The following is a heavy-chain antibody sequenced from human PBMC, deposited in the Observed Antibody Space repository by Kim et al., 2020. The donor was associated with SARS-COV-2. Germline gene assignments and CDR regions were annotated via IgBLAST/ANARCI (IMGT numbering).Heavy chain of an antibody. CDR2: INYSGST. V-gene: IGHV4-59*01. J-gene: IGHJ3*02. CDR1: GVSIRNYY. D-gene: IGHD6-13*01. CDR3: ARSRSSWKDDAFDI. Sequence: SETLSLTCTVSGVSIRNYYWFWIRQPPGKELRWIGYINYSGSTNYNPSLKSRVTISIDTSMKQFSLKVNSVTAADTALYYCARSRSSWKDDAFDIWGQGTMVTVAS.